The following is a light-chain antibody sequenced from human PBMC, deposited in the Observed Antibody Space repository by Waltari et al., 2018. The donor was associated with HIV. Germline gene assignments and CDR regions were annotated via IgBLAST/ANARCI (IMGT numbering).Light chain of an antibody. CDR2: DKA. V-gene: IGLV3-19*01. CDR3: HSRDRSGNLWV. CDR1: TLRIYS. J-gene: IGLJ3*02. Sequence: SSELTQDPAVSVALGQTVRIPCQADTLRIYSASWYQQKPGQAPVLVMYDKANRPSGIQDRCAGSRSGNTVSLTITGAKAEDEADYYCHSRDRSGNLWVFGGGTMVTVL.